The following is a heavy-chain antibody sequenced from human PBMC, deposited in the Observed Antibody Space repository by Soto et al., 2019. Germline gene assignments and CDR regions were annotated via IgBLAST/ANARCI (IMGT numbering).Heavy chain of an antibody. V-gene: IGHV3-30*18. J-gene: IGHJ6*02. Sequence: QGQLVESGGGVVQTGQSLRFSCAASEFVFSAYGLHWVRQAPGKGLEWVAAISFDGANHFYADSVRGRFTISRDNSNNTLYLRMNSLRPEDSAVYFCAKDTLYPVVSYFYYGLDVWGQGTTVTVSS. CDR3: AKDTLYPVVSYFYYGLDV. CDR1: EFVFSAYG. D-gene: IGHD2-8*01. CDR2: ISFDGANH.